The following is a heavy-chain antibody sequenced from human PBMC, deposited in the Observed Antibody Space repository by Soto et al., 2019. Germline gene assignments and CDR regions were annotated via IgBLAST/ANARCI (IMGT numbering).Heavy chain of an antibody. CDR3: ARQGESSGSYHYGMDV. CDR1: RGTFSSYT. V-gene: IGHV1-69*05. Sequence: QVQLVQSGAEVKKPGSSVKVSSKASRGTFSSYTIRWVRQAPGQGLEWMGGIIPIFGTANYAQRFQGRVTITSDESTSTAYMELSSLRSEDTAVYYCARQGESSGSYHYGMDVWGQGNTVIVSS. D-gene: IGHD3-22*01. J-gene: IGHJ6*02. CDR2: IIPIFGTA.